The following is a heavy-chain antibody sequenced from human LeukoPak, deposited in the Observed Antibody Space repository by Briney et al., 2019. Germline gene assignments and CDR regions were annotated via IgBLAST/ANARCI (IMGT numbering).Heavy chain of an antibody. CDR3: ARELTGDAFDI. D-gene: IGHD7-27*01. CDR1: GFTFDDYA. V-gene: IGHV3-9*01. CDR2: ISWNSGSI. J-gene: IGHJ3*02. Sequence: PGGSLRLSCAASGFTFDDYAMHWVRQAPGKGLEWVSGISWNSGSIGYADSVKGRFTISRDNAKNSLYLQMNSLRAEDTAVYYCARELTGDAFDIWGQGTMVTVSS.